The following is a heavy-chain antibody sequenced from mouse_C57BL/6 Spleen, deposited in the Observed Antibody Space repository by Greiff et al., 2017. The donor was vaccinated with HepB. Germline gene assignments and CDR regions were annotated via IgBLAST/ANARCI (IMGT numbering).Heavy chain of an antibody. CDR3: AREEYYGGYCDY. V-gene: IGHV5-4*01. Sequence: EVKLVESGGGLVKPGGSLKLSCAASGFTFSSYAMSWVRQTPDKRLEWVATISDGGSYTYYPDNVKGRFTISRDTAKNNLYLQMSHLKSEDTAMYYCAREEYYGGYCDYWGQGTSLTVSS. CDR1: GFTFSSYA. J-gene: IGHJ2*03. CDR2: ISDGGSYT. D-gene: IGHD1-1*01.